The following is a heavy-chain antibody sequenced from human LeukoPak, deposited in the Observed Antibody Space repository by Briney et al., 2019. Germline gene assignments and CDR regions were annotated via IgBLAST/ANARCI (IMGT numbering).Heavy chain of an antibody. CDR3: AKPISGGLAVTADWFDP. CDR2: INANRGTT. Sequence: PGGSLRLSCAASGFAFSFYAMSWLRQPPGKGLEWVSTINANRGTTSYAASVRGRFTISRDNSKNTLYLQVNTLRADDTATYYCAKPISGGLAVTADWFDPWGQGTLVVVSS. V-gene: IGHV3-23*01. D-gene: IGHD6-19*01. J-gene: IGHJ5*01. CDR1: GFAFSFYA.